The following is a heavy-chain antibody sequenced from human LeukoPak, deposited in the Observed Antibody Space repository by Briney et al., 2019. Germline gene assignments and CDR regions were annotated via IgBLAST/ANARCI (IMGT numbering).Heavy chain of an antibody. CDR1: GGSISSSSHY. D-gene: IGHD1-26*01. Sequence: SETLSLTCTVSGGSISSSSHYWGWIRQPPGKGLEWIGSIYYSGSTYYNPSLKSRVTISVDTSKNQFSLKLSSVTAADTAVYYCARHSKKEIVGATTRAFDIWGQGTMVTVSS. CDR2: IYYSGST. J-gene: IGHJ3*02. V-gene: IGHV4-39*01. CDR3: ARHSKKEIVGATTRAFDI.